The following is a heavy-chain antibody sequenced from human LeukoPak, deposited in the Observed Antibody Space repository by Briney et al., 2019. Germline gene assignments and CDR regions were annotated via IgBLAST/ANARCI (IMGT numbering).Heavy chain of an antibody. V-gene: IGHV4-59*01. CDR2: IYYRGST. CDR3: ARELRYLFDY. J-gene: IGHJ4*02. CDR1: GGSISSYY. Sequence: SETLSLTCTVSGGSISSYYWNWIRQPPGKGLEWIGYIYYRGSTSYNPSLESRVTISVDTSKNQFSLKLSSVTTADTAVYYCARELRYLFDYWGQGTLVTVSS. D-gene: IGHD3-9*01.